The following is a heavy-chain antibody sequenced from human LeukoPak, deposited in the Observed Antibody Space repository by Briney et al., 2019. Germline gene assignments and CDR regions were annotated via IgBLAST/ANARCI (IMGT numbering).Heavy chain of an antibody. CDR3: ARGAAYYFGSGSLGY. J-gene: IGHJ4*02. CDR2: ISSRNSTI. V-gene: IGHV3-48*04. Sequence: GGSLRLSCAASGFTFSSYSMNWVRQAPGKGLEWVSYISSRNSTIYYADSVKGRFTISRDNAKNSLYLQMNSLRAEDTAVYYCARGAAYYFGSGSLGYWGQGTLVTVSS. D-gene: IGHD3-10*01. CDR1: GFTFSSYS.